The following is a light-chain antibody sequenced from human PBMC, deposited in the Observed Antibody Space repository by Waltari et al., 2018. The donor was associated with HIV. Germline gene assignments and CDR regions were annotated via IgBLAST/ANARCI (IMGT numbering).Light chain of an antibody. CDR1: SSDVWGYNL. Sequence: QSALTQPASVSGSPGQSITISCTGTSSDVWGYNLVSWYQQHPGKAPKLMIYEVSKRPSGVSKRFSGSKSGNTASLTISGLQAEDEADYYCCAYAGSTTYVIFGGGTKLTVL. J-gene: IGLJ2*01. CDR3: CAYAGSTTYVI. V-gene: IGLV2-23*02. CDR2: EVS.